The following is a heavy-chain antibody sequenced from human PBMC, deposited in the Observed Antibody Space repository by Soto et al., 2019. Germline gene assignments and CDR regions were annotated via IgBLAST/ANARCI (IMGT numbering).Heavy chain of an antibody. CDR2: IYYSGST. V-gene: IGHV4-39*01. D-gene: IGHD3-10*01. Sequence: QLQLQELGPGLVKPSETLSLTCTVSGGSISSSSYYWGWIRQPPGKGLEWIGSIYYSGSTYYNPSLKSRVTISVDTSKNQFSLKLSSVTAADTAVYYCARHSYYYGSTYGCWLDPWGQGTLVTVSS. CDR3: ARHSYYYGSTYGCWLDP. J-gene: IGHJ5*02. CDR1: GGSISSSSYY.